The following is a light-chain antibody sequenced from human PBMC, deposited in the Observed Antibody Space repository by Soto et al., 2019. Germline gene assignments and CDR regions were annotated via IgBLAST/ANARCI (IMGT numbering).Light chain of an antibody. CDR1: QSLLQSDGKTY. Sequence: EIVLTQTPLSLSVTPGQSASISCKSSQSLLQSDGKTYLYWYLQRPGQPPQLLMYEVSNRFSGVPERFSGSGSGTDFTLEISRVEAEDVGLYSCLQTKQLPLTFGHGTKVEVK. CDR3: LQTKQLPLT. V-gene: IGKV2D-29*01. J-gene: IGKJ1*01. CDR2: EVS.